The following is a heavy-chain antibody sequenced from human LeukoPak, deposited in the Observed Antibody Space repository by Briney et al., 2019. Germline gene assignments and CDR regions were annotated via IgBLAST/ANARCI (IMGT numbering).Heavy chain of an antibody. V-gene: IGHV1-2*02. Sequence: ASVKVSCKASGYTFTGNYIHWVRQAPGPGLEWMGWIDPKSGDTKYAQKFQGRVTMTRDTSISTAYMELTRLRSDDTAAYYCARVRYYDNSGYYNWFDPWGQGTLVTVSS. J-gene: IGHJ5*02. CDR3: ARVRYYDNSGYYNWFDP. CDR2: IDPKSGDT. CDR1: GYTFTGNY. D-gene: IGHD3-22*01.